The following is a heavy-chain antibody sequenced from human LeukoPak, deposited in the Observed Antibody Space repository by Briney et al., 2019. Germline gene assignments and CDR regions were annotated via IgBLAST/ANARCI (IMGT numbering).Heavy chain of an antibody. Sequence: SETLSLTCAVYGGSFSGYYWSWIRQPPGKGLEWIGEINHSGSTNYNPSLKSRVTISVDTSKNQFSLKLSSVTAADTAVYYCARVRGYSISIKYYFDYWGQGTLVTVSS. CDR2: INHSGST. CDR3: ARVRGYSISIKYYFDY. CDR1: GGSFSGYY. J-gene: IGHJ4*02. D-gene: IGHD6-13*01. V-gene: IGHV4-34*01.